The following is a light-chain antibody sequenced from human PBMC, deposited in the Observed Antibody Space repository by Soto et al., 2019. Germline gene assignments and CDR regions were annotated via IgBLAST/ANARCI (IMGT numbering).Light chain of an antibody. CDR2: KIS. CDR1: QSLADSDGNSY. Sequence: IVMTQTPLSSAVTLGQPASISCRSSQSLADSDGNSYLSWLHQRPGQPPRLLIYKISNRLSGVPDRFSGSGAGTVFTLRISRVEADDVGLYYCMQATQFPWTFGQGTKVDIK. CDR3: MQATQFPWT. V-gene: IGKV2-24*01. J-gene: IGKJ1*01.